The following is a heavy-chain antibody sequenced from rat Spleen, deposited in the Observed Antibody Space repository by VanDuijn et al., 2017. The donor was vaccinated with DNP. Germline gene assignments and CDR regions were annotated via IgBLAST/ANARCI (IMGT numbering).Heavy chain of an antibody. D-gene: IGHD1-11*01. CDR3: TRHYGGYLYYFDY. CDR1: GFTFSDYN. Sequence: EVQLVESGGGLVQPGRSLQLSCAASGFTFSDYNMAWVRQAPRKGLEWVASIIYAGTNTYYGDSVKGRFTISRDNAKSTLYLQMNSLRSEDTATYYCTRHYGGYLYYFDYWGQGVMVTVSS. CDR2: IIYAGTNT. V-gene: IGHV5-22*01. J-gene: IGHJ2*01.